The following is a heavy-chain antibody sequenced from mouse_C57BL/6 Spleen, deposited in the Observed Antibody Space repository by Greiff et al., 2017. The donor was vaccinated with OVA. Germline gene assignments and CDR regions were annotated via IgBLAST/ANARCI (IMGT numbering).Heavy chain of an antibody. CDR3: ARYSNYPHAMDY. Sequence: QVQLQQSGAELVRPGSSVKLSCKASGYTFTSYWMHWVKQRPIQGLEWIGNIDPSDSETHYNQKFKDKATLTVDKSSSTAYMQLSSLTSEDSAVYYCARYSNYPHAMDYWGQGTSVTVSS. CDR1: GYTFTSYW. CDR2: IDPSDSET. D-gene: IGHD2-5*01. J-gene: IGHJ4*01. V-gene: IGHV1-52*01.